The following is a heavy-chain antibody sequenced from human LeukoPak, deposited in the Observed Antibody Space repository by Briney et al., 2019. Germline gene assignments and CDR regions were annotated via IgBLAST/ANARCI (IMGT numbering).Heavy chain of an antibody. V-gene: IGHV3-53*01. CDR1: GFTVSSNY. CDR3: ARDHDGSGFDY. CDR2: INSGGST. J-gene: IGHJ4*02. D-gene: IGHD3-10*01. Sequence: GGSLRLSCAASGFTVSSNYMSWVRQAPGKGLEWVSVINSGGSTYYADSVKGRFTISRDNSKNTLYLQMNSLRAEDTAVYYCARDHDGSGFDYWGQGTLVTVSS.